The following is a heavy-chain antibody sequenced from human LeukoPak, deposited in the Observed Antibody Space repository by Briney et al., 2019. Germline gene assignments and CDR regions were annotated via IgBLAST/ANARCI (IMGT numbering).Heavy chain of an antibody. Sequence: GASVKVSCKASGYTFTGYCMHWVRQAPGQGLEWMGWINPNSGGTNYAQKFQGRVTMTRDTSISTAYMELSRLRSDDTAVYYCARGAVTRYYYMDVWGKGTTVTISS. CDR1: GYTFTGYC. CDR3: ARGAVTRYYYMDV. J-gene: IGHJ6*03. CDR2: INPNSGGT. V-gene: IGHV1-2*02. D-gene: IGHD4-17*01.